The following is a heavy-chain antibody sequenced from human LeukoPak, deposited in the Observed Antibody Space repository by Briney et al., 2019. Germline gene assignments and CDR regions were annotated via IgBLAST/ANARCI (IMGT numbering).Heavy chain of an antibody. CDR2: IYYSGST. V-gene: IGHV4-59*01. J-gene: IGHJ6*02. D-gene: IGHD3-22*01. CDR3: ARVYDSSGYYPNYYYYGMDV. Sequence: SETLSLTCTVSGGSISSYYWSWIRQPPGKGLEWIGYIYYSGSTNYNPSLKSRVNISVDTCKIKFSLKLSSVTAADTVVYYCARVYDSSGYYPNYYYYGMDVWGQGTTVTVS. CDR1: GGSISSYY.